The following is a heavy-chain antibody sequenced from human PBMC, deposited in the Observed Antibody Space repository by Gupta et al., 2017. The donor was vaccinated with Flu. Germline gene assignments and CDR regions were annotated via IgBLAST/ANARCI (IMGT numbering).Heavy chain of an antibody. Sequence: APGQGREWMGGIIPIFGTAHYAQKFQGRVTITADDSTSTAYMELNSLRSEDTAVYYCASSPNNFGSGSYLADYWGQGSQVTVSS. D-gene: IGHD3-10*01. CDR2: IIPIFGTA. CDR3: ASSPNNFGSGSYLADY. V-gene: IGHV1-69*01. J-gene: IGHJ4*02.